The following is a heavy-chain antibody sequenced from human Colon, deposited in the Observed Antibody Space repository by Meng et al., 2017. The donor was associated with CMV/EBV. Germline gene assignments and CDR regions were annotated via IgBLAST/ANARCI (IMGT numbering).Heavy chain of an antibody. CDR1: GFTFNFFA. D-gene: IGHD2-2*01. J-gene: IGHJ6*02. CDR3: AKALVNCSRTSCDWYYFYAMDV. V-gene: IGHV3-23*03. CDR2: IYEGDTRT. Sequence: GESLKISCAASGFTFNFFAMNWVRQAPGKGLEWVSVIYEGDTRTNYADSVKGRFTVSRDNSKDTLYLQMNNLRPEDTAIYYCAKALVNCSRTSCDWYYFYAMDVWGRGTTVTVSS.